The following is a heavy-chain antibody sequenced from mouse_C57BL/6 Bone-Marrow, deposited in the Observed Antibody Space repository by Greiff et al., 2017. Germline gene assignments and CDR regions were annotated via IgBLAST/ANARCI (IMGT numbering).Heavy chain of an antibody. J-gene: IGHJ1*03. D-gene: IGHD2-1*01. CDR1: GYTFTSYG. CDR2: IYPRSGNT. V-gene: IGHV1-81*01. CDR3: ARSLRYYGYWYFDV. Sequence: QVQLQQSGAELARPGASVKLSCKASGYTFTSYGISWVKQRTGQGLEWIGEIYPRSGNTYYNEKFKGKATLTAGKSSSTAYMELRSLTSEDSAVYFCARSLRYYGYWYFDVWGTGTTVTVSS.